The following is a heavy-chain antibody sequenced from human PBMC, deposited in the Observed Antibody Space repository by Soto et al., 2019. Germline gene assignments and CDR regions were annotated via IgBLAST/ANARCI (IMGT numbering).Heavy chain of an antibody. CDR2: ISGSGGST. V-gene: IGHV3-23*01. D-gene: IGHD6-19*01. CDR3: AKRGYSSGWYTSGDYYYGMDV. Sequence: QPGGSLRLSCAASGFTFSSYAMSWVRQAPGKGLEWVSAISGSGGSTYYADSVKGRFTISRDNSKNTLYLQMNSLRAEDTAVYYCAKRGYSSGWYTSGDYYYGMDVWGQGTTVTVSS. J-gene: IGHJ6*02. CDR1: GFTFSSYA.